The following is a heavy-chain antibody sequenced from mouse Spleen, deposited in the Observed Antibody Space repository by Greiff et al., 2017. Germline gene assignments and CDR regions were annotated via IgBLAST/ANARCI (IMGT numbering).Heavy chain of an antibody. Sequence: ESGAELVRPGASVKLSCTASGFKIKDYYMEWVKQRPEQGLEWIGRIDPEDGDSEYAPKFQGKATMTADTSSNTAYLQLSSLTSEDTAVYYCTTQVRDFDYWGQGTILTVSS. CDR2: IDPEDGDS. CDR1: GFKIKDYY. D-gene: IGHD3-2*02. J-gene: IGHJ2*01. V-gene: IGHV14-1*01. CDR3: TTQVRDFDY.